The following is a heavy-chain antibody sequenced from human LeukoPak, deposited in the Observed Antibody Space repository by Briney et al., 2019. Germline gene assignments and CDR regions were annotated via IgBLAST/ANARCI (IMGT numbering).Heavy chain of an antibody. Sequence: SETLSPTCTVSGYSISNGYYWGWIRQPPGKGLEWIGSISHSGTTFYNPSLKSRVTISVDTSKNQFSLKLSFVSAADTAVYYCARDSIISVYYFGSGSYNDGDYWGLGTLVTISS. CDR2: ISHSGTT. CDR1: GYSISNGYY. V-gene: IGHV4-38-2*02. J-gene: IGHJ4*02. CDR3: ARDSIISVYYFGSGSYNDGDY. D-gene: IGHD3-10*01.